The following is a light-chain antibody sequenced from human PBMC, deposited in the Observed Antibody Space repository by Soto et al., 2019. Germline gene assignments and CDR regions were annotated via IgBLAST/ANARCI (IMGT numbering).Light chain of an antibody. CDR1: SSNIGSNY. CDR2: RNN. CDR3: AAWDDSLSGVV. J-gene: IGLJ2*01. V-gene: IGLV1-47*01. Sequence: QSVLTQPPSASGTPGQRVTISCSGSSSNIGSNYVYWYQQLPGTAPKLLIYRNNHRPSGVPDRFSGSKSGTSASLAISGLRYEDDADYYCAAWDDSLSGVVFGGGTKVTVL.